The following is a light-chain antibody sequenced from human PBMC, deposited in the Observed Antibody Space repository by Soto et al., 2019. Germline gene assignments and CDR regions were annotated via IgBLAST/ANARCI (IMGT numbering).Light chain of an antibody. CDR1: SSNIGAGYD. J-gene: IGLJ2*01. Sequence: QPVLTQPPSVSGAPGQRVTISCTGSSSNIGAGYDVHWYQQLPGTAPKLLIYANSNRPSGVPDRFSGSKSGTSASLAITGLQAEDEADYYCQSYDTSLSVVFGGGTKVTVL. CDR3: QSYDTSLSVV. V-gene: IGLV1-40*01. CDR2: ANS.